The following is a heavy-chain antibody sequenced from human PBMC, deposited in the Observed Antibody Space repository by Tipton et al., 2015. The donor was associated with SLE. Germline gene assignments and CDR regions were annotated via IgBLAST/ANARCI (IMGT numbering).Heavy chain of an antibody. CDR1: GFTFGDYA. CDR3: TREGGSSCYNYFDF. J-gene: IGHJ4*02. Sequence: SLRLSCTASGFTFGDYAMSWFRQAPGKGLEWVGFIRSKAYGGTTEYAASVKGRFTISRDDSKSIAYLQMNSLKTEDTAVYYRTREGGSSCYNYFDFWGQGTLVTVSS. CDR2: IRSKAYGGTT. D-gene: IGHD6-13*01. V-gene: IGHV3-49*03.